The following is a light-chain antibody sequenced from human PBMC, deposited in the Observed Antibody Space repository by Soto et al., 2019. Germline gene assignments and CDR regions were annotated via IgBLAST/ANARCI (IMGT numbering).Light chain of an antibody. CDR2: GVS. V-gene: IGKV3-20*01. CDR3: QQYDSSPRT. Sequence: GLTQSPGALSLSPGERATLSCRVSQSLSSRNLAWYQQKPGQAPRALIYGVSSRATGIPDRFSGSGSGTDFTLTISRLEPEDFAVYYCQQYDSSPRTFGQGTKVDI. CDR1: QSLSSRN. J-gene: IGKJ1*01.